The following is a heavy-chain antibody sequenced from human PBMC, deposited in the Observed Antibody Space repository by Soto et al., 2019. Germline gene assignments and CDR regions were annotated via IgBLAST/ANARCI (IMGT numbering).Heavy chain of an antibody. CDR3: ARDEWKEYAFDI. CDR2: IYYSGST. CDR1: GGSVSSGSYY. V-gene: IGHV4-31*03. J-gene: IGHJ3*02. D-gene: IGHD3-3*01. Sequence: SETLSLTCTVSGGSVSSGSYYWSWIRQPPGKGLEWIGYIYYSGSTYYNPSLKSRVTISVDTSKNQFSLKLSSVTAADTAVYYCARDEWKEYAFDIWGQGTMVTVSS.